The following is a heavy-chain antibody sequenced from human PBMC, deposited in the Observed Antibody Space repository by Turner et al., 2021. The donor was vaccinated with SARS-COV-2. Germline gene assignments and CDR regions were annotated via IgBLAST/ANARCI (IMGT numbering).Heavy chain of an antibody. J-gene: IGHJ4*02. CDR3: ARDREDCSSSSCYEAY. CDR2: ISYDGSYK. CDR1: GFTFSNYA. V-gene: IGHV3-30-3*01. Sequence: QVQLMESGGGVVQPGRSLRLTCAATGFTFSNYAMHWVRQAPGKGLEWVVFISYDGSYKYSADSVKGRFTISRDNSKNTLYLQMNSLRAEDTAVYYCARDREDCSSSSCYEAYWGQGTLVTVSS. D-gene: IGHD2-2*01.